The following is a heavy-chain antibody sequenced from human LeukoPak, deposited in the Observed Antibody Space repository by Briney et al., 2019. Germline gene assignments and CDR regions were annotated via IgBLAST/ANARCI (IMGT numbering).Heavy chain of an antibody. CDR1: GDSLSSYY. Sequence: SETLSLTCSVSGDSLSSYYWSWIRQPPGKGLEWVGNIYYSGNTNFNPSLVSRVIISVDTSKNQFSLRLSPVTAADTAVYYCARHGGITMVRGVLSAFDIWGQGTMVTVSS. D-gene: IGHD3-10*01. V-gene: IGHV4-59*08. J-gene: IGHJ3*02. CDR3: ARHGGITMVRGVLSAFDI. CDR2: IYYSGNT.